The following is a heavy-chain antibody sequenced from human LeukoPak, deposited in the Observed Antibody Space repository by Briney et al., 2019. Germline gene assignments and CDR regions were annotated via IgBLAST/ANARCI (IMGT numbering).Heavy chain of an antibody. J-gene: IGHJ2*01. Sequence: GGSLRLSCAASGFTFSDYYMSWIRQAPGKGLEWVSYISSSGSTIYYADSVKGRFTTSRDNAKNSLYLQMNSLRAEDTAVYYCAREDLAAAGTYWYFDLWGRGTLVTVSS. CDR2: ISSSGSTI. CDR3: AREDLAAAGTYWYFDL. D-gene: IGHD6-13*01. CDR1: GFTFSDYY. V-gene: IGHV3-11*04.